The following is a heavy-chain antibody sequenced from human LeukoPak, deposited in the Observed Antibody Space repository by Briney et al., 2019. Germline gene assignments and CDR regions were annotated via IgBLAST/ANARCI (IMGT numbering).Heavy chain of an antibody. J-gene: IGHJ4*02. CDR3: ASLRTDY. CDR1: GITFINYA. CDR2: ISYDGSNK. V-gene: IGHV3-30-3*01. D-gene: IGHD1-14*01. Sequence: GGSLRLSCAASGITFINYAIHWVRQAPGKGLEWVAVISYDGSNKYYADSVKGRFTVSRDNSKNTLYLQMNSLRAEDTAVYYCASLRTDYWGQGTLVTVSS.